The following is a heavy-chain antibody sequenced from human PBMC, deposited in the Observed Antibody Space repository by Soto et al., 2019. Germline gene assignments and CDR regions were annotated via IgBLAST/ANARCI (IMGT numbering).Heavy chain of an antibody. V-gene: IGHV3-30-3*01. CDR1: GFTFSSYA. J-gene: IGHJ3*02. CDR3: AREPLAYCGGDCYYPAFDI. CDR2: ISYDGSNK. D-gene: IGHD2-21*02. Sequence: QVQLVESGGGVVQPGRSLRLSCAASGFTFSSYAMHWVRQAPGKGLEWVAVISYDGSNKYYADSVKGRFTISRDNSNNTLYLQMNSLRAEDTAVYYCAREPLAYCGGDCYYPAFDIWGQGTMVTVSS.